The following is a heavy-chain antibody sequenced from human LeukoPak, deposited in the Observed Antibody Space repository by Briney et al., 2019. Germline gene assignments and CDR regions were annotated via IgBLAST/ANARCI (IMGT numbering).Heavy chain of an antibody. J-gene: IGHJ6*03. V-gene: IGHV4-59*01. CDR2: IYYSGST. CDR1: GGSISSYY. D-gene: IGHD2-15*01. CDR3: ARGRCSGGSCSNYYYYYMDV. Sequence: PSETLPLTRTVSGGSISSYYWSWIRQPPGKGLEWIGYIYYSGSTNYNPSLKSRVTISVDTSKNQFSLKLSSVTAADTAVYYCARGRCSGGSCSNYYYYYMDVWGKGTTVTVSS.